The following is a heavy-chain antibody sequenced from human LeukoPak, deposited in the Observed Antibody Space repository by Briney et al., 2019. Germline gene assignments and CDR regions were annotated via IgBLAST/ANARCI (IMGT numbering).Heavy chain of an antibody. V-gene: IGHV3-30*03. CDR1: GFTFSSYA. CDR3: TRGGSDYMDV. Sequence: GGSLRLSCAASGFTFSSYAMHWVRQAPGKGLEWVALISYDGSNKYYADSVKGRFTVSRDNSKNTLYLQMNSLEPDDTAVYYCTRGGSDYMDVWGKGTTVTVSS. CDR2: ISYDGSNK. D-gene: IGHD3-16*01. J-gene: IGHJ6*03.